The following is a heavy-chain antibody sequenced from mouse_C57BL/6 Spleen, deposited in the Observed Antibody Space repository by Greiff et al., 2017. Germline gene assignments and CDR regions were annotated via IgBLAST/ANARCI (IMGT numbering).Heavy chain of an antibody. J-gene: IGHJ4*01. Sequence: VQLQQPGAELVKPGASVKLSCKASGYTFTSYWMQWVKQRPGQGLEWIGEIDPSDSYTNYNQKFKGKATVTVDTSSSTAYMQLSSLTSEDSAVYYCARRGKSTMVTTWAMDYWGQGTSVTVSS. V-gene: IGHV1-50*01. CDR2: IDPSDSYT. CDR1: GYTFTSYW. CDR3: ARRGKSTMVTTWAMDY. D-gene: IGHD2-2*01.